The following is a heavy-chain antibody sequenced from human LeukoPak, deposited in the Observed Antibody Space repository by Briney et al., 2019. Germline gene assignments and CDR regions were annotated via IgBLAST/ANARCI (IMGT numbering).Heavy chain of an antibody. CDR2: ISPDSGGT. V-gene: IGHV1-2*02. CDR3: ARPYYDILTGYYPYYYYYGMDV. CDR1: GYTFTGYY. Sequence: VASVKVSCKASGYTFTGYYLHWVRQAPGQGLEWMGWISPDSGGTNYAQKFQGRVTMTRDTSISTAYMELSRLRSDDTAVYYCARPYYDILTGYYPYYYYYGMDVWGQGTTVTVSS. J-gene: IGHJ6*02. D-gene: IGHD3-9*01.